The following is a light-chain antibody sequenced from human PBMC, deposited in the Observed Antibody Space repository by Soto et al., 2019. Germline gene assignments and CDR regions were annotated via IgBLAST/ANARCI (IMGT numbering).Light chain of an antibody. V-gene: IGKV3-20*01. CDR3: QQYGSSPIT. CDR2: DAS. Sequence: EMVLTQSPGTLSLSPGERATLSCRASQSISSNSLAWYQQKPGQAPRLLIFDASGRATGIPDRFSGSGSETDFSLTINRLEPEDFAVYFCQQYGSSPITFGQGTRLEI. J-gene: IGKJ5*01. CDR1: QSISSNS.